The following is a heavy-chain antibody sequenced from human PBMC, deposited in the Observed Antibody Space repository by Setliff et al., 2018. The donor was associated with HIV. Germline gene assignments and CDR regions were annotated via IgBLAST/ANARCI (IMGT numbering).Heavy chain of an antibody. Sequence: PSETLSLTCAVSGASISSTSYYWGWVRQPPGKGLEWIGSIYYSGSTYYNPSLKSLVTISVDTSKNQFSLKLSSVTAADTAVYYCARLRYYDSSGYLDYWGQGTLVTVSS. CDR3: ARLRYYDSSGYLDY. CDR1: GASISSTSYY. CDR2: IYYSGST. D-gene: IGHD3-22*01. V-gene: IGHV4-39*07. J-gene: IGHJ4*02.